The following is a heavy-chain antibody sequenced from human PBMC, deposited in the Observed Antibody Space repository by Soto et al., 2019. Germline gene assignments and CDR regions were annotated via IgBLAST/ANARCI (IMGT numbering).Heavy chain of an antibody. CDR1: GVTFSHYY. CDR3: AGVRVFGVVTYDY. D-gene: IGHD3-3*01. J-gene: IGHJ4*02. CDR2: ISSSGSTV. V-gene: IGHV3-11*04. Sequence: LRLSGAASGVTFSHYYMSWIRQAPGKGLECVSYISSSGSTVYYADSXXGLFTISXXNAKNSLYLPXNSLRXADTAVYYCAGVRVFGVVTYDYWGQGTVVTVSS.